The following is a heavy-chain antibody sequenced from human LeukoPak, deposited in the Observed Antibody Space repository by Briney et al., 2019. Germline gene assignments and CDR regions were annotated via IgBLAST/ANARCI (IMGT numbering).Heavy chain of an antibody. CDR2: ISSGSRTI. CDR1: GFTFSSNS. Sequence: GGSLRLSCVASGFTFSSNSMNWVRQAPGKGPEWVSYISSGSRTIYYADSVKGRFTISRDNAQNSLYLQMNSLRAEDTAVYYCARAGWSQYYFDYWGQGTLVTVSS. V-gene: IGHV3-48*04. CDR3: ARAGWSQYYFDY. J-gene: IGHJ4*02. D-gene: IGHD6-19*01.